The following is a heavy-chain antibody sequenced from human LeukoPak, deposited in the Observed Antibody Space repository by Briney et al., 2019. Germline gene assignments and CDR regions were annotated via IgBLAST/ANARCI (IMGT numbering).Heavy chain of an antibody. Sequence: ASVKVSCKASGYTFTSYYMHWVRQAPGQGLEWMGIINPSGGSTSYAQKFQGRVTMTRDTSTSTAYMELSSLRSEDTAVYYCARGRNYYGSGSYHGFYYYYGMDVWGQGTTVTVSS. CDR2: INPSGGST. CDR3: ARGRNYYGSGSYHGFYYYYGMDV. V-gene: IGHV1-46*01. J-gene: IGHJ6*02. CDR1: GYTFTSYY. D-gene: IGHD3-10*01.